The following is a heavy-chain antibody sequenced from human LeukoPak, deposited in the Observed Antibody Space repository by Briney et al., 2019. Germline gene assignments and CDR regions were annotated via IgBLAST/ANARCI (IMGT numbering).Heavy chain of an antibody. D-gene: IGHD7-27*01. CDR2: IIPIFGTA. V-gene: IGHV1-69*05. CDR3: ARLPNWGSGWFDP. J-gene: IGHJ5*02. Sequence: SVKVSCKASGGTFSSYAVSWVRQAPGQGLEWMGGIIPIFGTANYAQKFQGRVTITTDESTSTAYMELSSLRSEDTAVYYCARLPNWGSGWFDPWGQGTLVTVSS. CDR1: GGTFSSYA.